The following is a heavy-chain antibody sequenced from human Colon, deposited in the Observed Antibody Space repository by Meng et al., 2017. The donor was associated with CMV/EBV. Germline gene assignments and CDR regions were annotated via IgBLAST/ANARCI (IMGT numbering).Heavy chain of an antibody. CDR2: FSAGNGDT. CDR1: GYTFTSYA. Sequence: SGYTFTSYAMQWVRQAPGQRLEWMGGFSAGNGDTKYSQKFQGRLTITSDTSVSTAYMELSSLRAEDTAIYFCARVPVGTSRYYTSDYWGQGTLVTVSS. J-gene: IGHJ4*02. V-gene: IGHV1-3*01. CDR3: ARVPVGTSRYYTSDY. D-gene: IGHD3-3*01.